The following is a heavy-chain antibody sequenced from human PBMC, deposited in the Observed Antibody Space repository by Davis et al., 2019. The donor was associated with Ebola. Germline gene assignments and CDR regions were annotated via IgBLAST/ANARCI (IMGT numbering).Heavy chain of an antibody. Sequence: KVSCKGSGYSFTSYWIGWVRQMPGKGLEWMGIIYPGDSDTRYSPSFQGQVTISVDKSMNTAYLQWSSLKASDSAMYYCARDGEPYYYYGMDVWGQGTTVTVSS. CDR3: ARDGEPYYYYGMDV. V-gene: IGHV5-51*01. CDR2: IYPGDSDT. D-gene: IGHD2-21*01. J-gene: IGHJ6*02. CDR1: GYSFTSYW.